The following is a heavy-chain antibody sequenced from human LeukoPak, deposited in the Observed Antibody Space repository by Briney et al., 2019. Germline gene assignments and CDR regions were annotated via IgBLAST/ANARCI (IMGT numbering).Heavy chain of an antibody. Sequence: SVKVSCKASGGTFSSYAISWVRQAPGQGLAWMGGIIPIFGTANYAQKFQGRVTITADESTSTAYMELSSLRSEDTAVYYCARAPAPFCSGGSCYNFDYWGQGTLVTVSS. CDR2: IIPIFGTA. J-gene: IGHJ4*02. D-gene: IGHD2-15*01. V-gene: IGHV1-69*13. CDR3: ARAPAPFCSGGSCYNFDY. CDR1: GGTFSSYA.